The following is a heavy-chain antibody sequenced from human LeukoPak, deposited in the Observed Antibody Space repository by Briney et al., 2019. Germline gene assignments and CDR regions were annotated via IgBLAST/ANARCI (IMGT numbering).Heavy chain of an antibody. V-gene: IGHV4-4*07. Sequence: SETLSLTCTVSGGSISSYYWNWIRQPAGKGLEWIGRIYSSGSTNYNSSLKSRVIMSVDTSKNQFSLKLTSVTAADTAVYYCARDPQRSYYYDSSGFEGDYWGQGTLVTVPS. CDR1: GGSISSYY. D-gene: IGHD3-22*01. J-gene: IGHJ4*02. CDR2: IYSSGST. CDR3: ARDPQRSYYYDSSGFEGDY.